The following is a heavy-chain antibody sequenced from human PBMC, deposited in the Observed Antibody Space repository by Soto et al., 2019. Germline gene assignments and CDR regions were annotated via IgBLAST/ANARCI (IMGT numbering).Heavy chain of an antibody. V-gene: IGHV1-69*13. CDR2: IIPIFGTA. J-gene: IGHJ4*02. CDR3: ARDHRYSGSSDFDY. Sequence: SVKVSCKASGGTFSSYAISWVRQAPGQGLEWMGGIIPIFGTANYAQKFQGRVTITADESTSTAYMELSSLRSEDTALHYCARDHRYSGSSDFDYWGQGTLVTVSS. CDR1: GGTFSSYA. D-gene: IGHD1-26*01.